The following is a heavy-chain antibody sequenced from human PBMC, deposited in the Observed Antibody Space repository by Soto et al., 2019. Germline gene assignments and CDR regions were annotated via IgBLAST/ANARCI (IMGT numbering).Heavy chain of an antibody. Sequence: EVQLVETGGGLIQPGGSLRLSCAASGFTVSSNYMSWVRQAPGKGLEWVSVIYSGGSTYYADSVKGRFTISRDNSKNTLYIQMNSLRAEDTAVYYCARVSRGPRCFDYWGQGTLVTVSS. CDR2: IYSGGST. CDR3: ARVSRGPRCFDY. D-gene: IGHD4-17*01. J-gene: IGHJ4*02. V-gene: IGHV3-53*02. CDR1: GFTVSSNY.